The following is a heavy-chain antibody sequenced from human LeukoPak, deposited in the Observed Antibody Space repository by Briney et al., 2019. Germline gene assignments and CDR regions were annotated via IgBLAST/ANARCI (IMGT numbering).Heavy chain of an antibody. CDR3: ARGPLTGRWPDMGFDY. Sequence: PGGSLRLSCAASGFTSSSYAMSWVRQAPGKGLEWVSAISGSGFSTYYADSVKGRFTISRDNSKNTLYLQMNSLRAEDTAMYYCARGPLTGRWPDMGFDYWGQGTLVTVSS. CDR2: ISGSGFST. CDR1: GFTSSSYA. J-gene: IGHJ4*02. D-gene: IGHD5-24*01. V-gene: IGHV3-23*01.